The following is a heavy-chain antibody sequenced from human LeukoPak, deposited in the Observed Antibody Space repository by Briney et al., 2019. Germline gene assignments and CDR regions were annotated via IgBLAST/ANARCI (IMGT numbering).Heavy chain of an antibody. CDR3: ARASYYYDTSGLGAFDI. CDR2: INWDGSRI. V-gene: IGHV3-9*01. D-gene: IGHD3-22*01. CDR1: GFTFDDHA. J-gene: IGHJ3*02. Sequence: PGGSLRLSCAPSGFTFDDHAMYWVRQAPGRGLEWVSGINWDGSRIGYADAVKGRFTISRDSAKNSLYLQMNSLRTEDTALYYCARASYYYDTSGLGAFDIWGQGTLVTVSS.